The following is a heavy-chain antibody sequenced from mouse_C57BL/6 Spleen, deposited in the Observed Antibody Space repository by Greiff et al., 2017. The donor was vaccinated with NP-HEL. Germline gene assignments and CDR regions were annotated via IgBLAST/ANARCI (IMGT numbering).Heavy chain of an antibody. V-gene: IGHV7-3*01. CDR3: AREGVTWFAY. Sequence: EVQRVESGGGLVQPGGSLSLSCAASGFTFTDYYMSWVRQPPGKALEWLGFIRNKANGYTTEYSASVKGRFTISRDNSQSILYLRMNALRAEDSATYYCAREGVTWFAYWGQGTLVTVSA. CDR2: IRNKANGYTT. CDR1: GFTFTDYY. J-gene: IGHJ3*01.